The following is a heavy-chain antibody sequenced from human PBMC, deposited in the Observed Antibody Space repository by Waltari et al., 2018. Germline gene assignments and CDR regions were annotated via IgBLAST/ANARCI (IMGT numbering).Heavy chain of an antibody. CDR2: IKQDGSEK. V-gene: IGHV3-7*01. CDR3: ARETGTTPDY. Sequence: EVQLVESGGGLVQPGGSLRLSCAASGCTCSSYGRSWGRQGPGKGLEWVANIKQDGSEKYYVDSVKGRFTISRDNAKNSLYLQMNSLRAEDTAVYYCARETGTTPDYWGQGTLVTVSS. J-gene: IGHJ4*02. D-gene: IGHD1-7*01. CDR1: GCTCSSYG.